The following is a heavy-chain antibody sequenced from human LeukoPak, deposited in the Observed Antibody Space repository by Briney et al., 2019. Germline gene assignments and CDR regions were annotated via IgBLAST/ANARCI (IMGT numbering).Heavy chain of an antibody. CDR2: IQYDGNKT. V-gene: IGHV3-30*02. J-gene: IGHJ6*03. D-gene: IGHD1-1*01. Sequence: GGSLRLSCAASGFIFSNYGMHWVRQSPGKGLEWVTCIQYDGNKTYYTDSVKGRFTISRDNSKNTLFLQMNSLRAEDTAVYYCALQGSPQPNYYYFYMDVWGKGTTVTVSS. CDR3: ALQGSPQPNYYYFYMDV. CDR1: GFIFSNYG.